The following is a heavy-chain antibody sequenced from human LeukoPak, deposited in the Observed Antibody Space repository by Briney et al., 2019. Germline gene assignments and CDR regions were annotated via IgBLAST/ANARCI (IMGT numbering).Heavy chain of an antibody. CDR1: GFSFTTYW. D-gene: IGHD6-19*01. CDR2: IYPQDSDT. J-gene: IGHJ3*02. Sequence: GESLKISCKAFGFSFTTYWIGWVRQMPGKGLEWMGIIYPQDSDTFYSPSFQGQVTISVDKSSSTAYLQWHSLQASDTAMYYCARHPLAVAATLAFDIWGQGTMVTVSS. CDR3: ARHPLAVAATLAFDI. V-gene: IGHV5-51*01.